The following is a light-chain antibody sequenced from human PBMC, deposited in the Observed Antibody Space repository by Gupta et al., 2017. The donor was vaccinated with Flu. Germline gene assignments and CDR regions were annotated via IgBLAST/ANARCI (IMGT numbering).Light chain of an antibody. V-gene: IGLV3-21*02. Sequence: SYVLTQPPSVSVAPGQTVSITCGGNKIERKSVHWYLQRPGQAPVLVVHDDSDRPSGIPERFSASNSGNTATLTISRVEAGDEADFYCHVWDRPTNHIIFGGGTKLTVL. CDR1: KIERKS. CDR2: DDS. CDR3: HVWDRPTNHII. J-gene: IGLJ2*01.